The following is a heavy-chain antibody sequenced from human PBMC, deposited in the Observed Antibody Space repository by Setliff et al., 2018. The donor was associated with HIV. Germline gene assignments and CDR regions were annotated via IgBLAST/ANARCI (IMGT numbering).Heavy chain of an antibody. J-gene: IGHJ3*02. CDR2: LHHSGTT. D-gene: IGHD2-8*01. CDR3: ARLRRRGGVFDI. V-gene: IGHV4-39*01. CDR1: GGSISSDYYN. Sequence: PSETLSLTCSVSGGSISSDYYNWGWIRQPPGKGLEWTGTLHHSGTTYYNPSLMSRVTISVDTSKNLFSLKLSSATAADTAIYYCARLRRRGGVFDIWGQGTMVTVSS.